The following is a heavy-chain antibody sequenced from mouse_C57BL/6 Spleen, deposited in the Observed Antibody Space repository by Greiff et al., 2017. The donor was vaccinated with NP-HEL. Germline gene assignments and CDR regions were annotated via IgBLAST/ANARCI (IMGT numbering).Heavy chain of an antibody. CDR1: GYAFSSSW. D-gene: IGHD2-4*01. J-gene: IGHJ2*01. V-gene: IGHV1-82*01. Sequence: VQLQQSGPELVKPGASVKISCKASGYAFSSSWMNWVKQRPGKGLEWIGRIYPGDGDTKYNGKFKGKATLTADKSSSTAYMQLSSLTSENSAVYFCAGDYAFDYWGQGTTLTVSS. CDR3: AGDYAFDY. CDR2: IYPGDGDT.